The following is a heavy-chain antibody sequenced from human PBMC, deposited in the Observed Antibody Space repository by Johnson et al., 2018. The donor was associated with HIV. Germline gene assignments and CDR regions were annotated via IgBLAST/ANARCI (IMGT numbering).Heavy chain of an antibody. J-gene: IGHJ3*02. CDR3: TTDGVGDNIVSAFDM. V-gene: IGHV3-15*01. D-gene: IGHD2/OR15-2a*01. CDR1: GITFSNAW. Sequence: VQLVESGGDLVQPGGSVKLSCAVSGITFSNAWMSWVRQAPGKGLEWVGRIKSKTDGETADYAAPVKGRFTISRDDSKKTLYLQMNSLKTEDTAVYYCTTDGVGDNIVSAFDMWGQGTMVTVSS. CDR2: IKSKTDGETA.